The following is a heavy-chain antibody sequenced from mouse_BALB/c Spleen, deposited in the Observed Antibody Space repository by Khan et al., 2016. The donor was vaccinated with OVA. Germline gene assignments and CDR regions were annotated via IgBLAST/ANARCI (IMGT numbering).Heavy chain of an antibody. Sequence: QVQLQQSGAELARPGASVKMSCKASGYTFTSYTIHWIKKRPGQGLEWIGYINPSNDYTNYNQKFKDKATLTTVKSSTTAYLRLSSLTTDDSAVSTCVRDGACHWNAGWCAYWGQGTLVTVSA. D-gene: IGHD6-1*01. CDR1: GYTFTSYT. CDR3: VRDGACHWNAGWCAY. V-gene: IGHV1-4*01. CDR2: INPSNDYT. J-gene: IGHJ3*01.